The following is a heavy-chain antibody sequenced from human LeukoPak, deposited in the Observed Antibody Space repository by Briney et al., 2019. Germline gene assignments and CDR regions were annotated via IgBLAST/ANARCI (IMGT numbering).Heavy chain of an antibody. Sequence: SETLSLTCLVSGGSISNYYWSWIRQPPGKGLEWIGNIYYSGSTNYNPSLKSRVTISVDTSKNQFSLKLSSVTAADTAVYYCAREHITMVRGVFVYYYGMDVWGPGTTVTVSS. V-gene: IGHV4-59*01. CDR1: GGSISNYY. D-gene: IGHD3-10*01. J-gene: IGHJ6*02. CDR3: AREHITMVRGVFVYYYGMDV. CDR2: IYYSGST.